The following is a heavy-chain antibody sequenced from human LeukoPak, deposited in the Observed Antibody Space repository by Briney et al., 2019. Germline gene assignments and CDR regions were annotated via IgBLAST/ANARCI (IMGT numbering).Heavy chain of an antibody. CDR3: ARVTGYRIEDYFDY. Sequence: PSETLSLTCTVSGGSISSSSYYWGWIRQPPGKGLEWIGSIYYSGSTYHNPSLKSRVTISVDKYKNQFSLKLSSVTAADTAVYYCARVTGYRIEDYFDYWGQGTLVTVSS. CDR1: GGSISSSSYY. CDR2: IYYSGST. V-gene: IGHV4-39*07. J-gene: IGHJ4*02. D-gene: IGHD6-13*01.